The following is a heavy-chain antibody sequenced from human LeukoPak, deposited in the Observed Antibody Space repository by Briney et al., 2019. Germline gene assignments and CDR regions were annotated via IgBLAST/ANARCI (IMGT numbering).Heavy chain of an antibody. Sequence: PGGSLRLSCAASGFAVSSNYMSWVRQAPGKGLEWVSSIYTDSDANYADSVKGRFTISRDNSKKMLYLEMNSLRAEDTAVYYCASLSKVRRFSLDYWGQGTLVAVSS. CDR2: IYTDSDA. J-gene: IGHJ4*02. CDR3: ASLSKVRRFSLDY. D-gene: IGHD3-10*01. CDR1: GFAVSSNY. V-gene: IGHV3-53*01.